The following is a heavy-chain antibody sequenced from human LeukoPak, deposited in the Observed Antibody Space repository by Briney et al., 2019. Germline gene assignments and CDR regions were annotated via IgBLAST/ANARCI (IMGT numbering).Heavy chain of an antibody. CDR3: AHTLYYYGSGSGNYFDY. D-gene: IGHD3-10*01. CDR1: GFSLSTSGVG. V-gene: IGHV2-5*02. CDR2: IYWDDGK. J-gene: IGHJ4*02. Sequence: SGPTLVNPTQTLTLTCTFSGFSLSTSGVGVGWIRQPPGKALEWLALIYWDDGKRYSPSLKSRLTITKDTSKNQVVLTMTNMDPVDTATYYCAHTLYYYGSGSGNYFDYWGQGTLVTVSS.